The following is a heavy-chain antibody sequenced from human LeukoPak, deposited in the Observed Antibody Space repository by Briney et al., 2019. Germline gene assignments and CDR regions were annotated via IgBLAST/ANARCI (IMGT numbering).Heavy chain of an antibody. CDR2: INHSGST. V-gene: IGHV4-34*01. J-gene: IGHJ6*04. Sequence: SETLSLTCAVYGGSFSGYYWSWIRQPLGKGLEWIGEINHSGSTNYNPSLKSRVTISVDTSKNQFSLKLSSVTAADTAVYYCARGSGVMDVWGKGTTVTVSS. D-gene: IGHD6-25*01. CDR3: ARGSGVMDV. CDR1: GGSFSGYY.